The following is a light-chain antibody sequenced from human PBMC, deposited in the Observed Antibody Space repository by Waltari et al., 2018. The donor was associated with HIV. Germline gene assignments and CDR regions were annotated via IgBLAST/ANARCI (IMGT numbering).Light chain of an antibody. V-gene: IGLV1-40*01. CDR3: QSYDSSLRGV. J-gene: IGLJ3*02. Sequence: QSVLTQPPSVSGAPGQRVTISCSGSGSNIGAGYDVHWYQQLPGSAPKLLIYDNTKRPSGVPDRFSGSKSGTSASLAITGLQAGDEADYYCQSYDSSLRGVFGGGTKLTVL. CDR1: GSNIGAGYD. CDR2: DNT.